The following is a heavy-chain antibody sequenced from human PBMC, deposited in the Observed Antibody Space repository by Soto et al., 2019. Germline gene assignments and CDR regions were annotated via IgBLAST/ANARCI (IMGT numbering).Heavy chain of an antibody. Sequence: GGSLRLSCAASVFSFSSYGMSWVRQAPGKGLQWVSGISGFGDSTYYADSVKGRFTISRDNSENTLYLQMNSLRAEDTAVYFCAKDAVVVVPAVIRNWFDPWGQGTQVTVSS. V-gene: IGHV3-23*01. CDR1: VFSFSSYG. J-gene: IGHJ5*02. CDR3: AKDAVVVVPAVIRNWFDP. CDR2: ISGFGDST. D-gene: IGHD2-2*01.